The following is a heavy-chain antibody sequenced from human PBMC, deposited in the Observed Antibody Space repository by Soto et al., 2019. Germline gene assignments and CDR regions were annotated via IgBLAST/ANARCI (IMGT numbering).Heavy chain of an antibody. V-gene: IGHV4-39*01. D-gene: IGHD7-27*01. CDR2: IYYSGST. CDR3: ARGPSGDKVDY. CDR1: GDSISSSVYY. J-gene: IGHJ4*02. Sequence: SETLSLTCTVSGDSISSSVYYWGWIRQPPGKGLEWIGSIYYSGSTYYNPSLKSRVTISVDTSKNQFSLKLSSVTAADTAVYYCARGPSGDKVDYWGQG.